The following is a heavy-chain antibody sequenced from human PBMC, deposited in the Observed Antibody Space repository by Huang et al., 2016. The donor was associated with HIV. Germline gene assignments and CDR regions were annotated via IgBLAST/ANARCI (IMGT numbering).Heavy chain of an antibody. Sequence: QVQLVQSGAEVKKPGASVKVSCKVSGYTLTELSIHWVRQAPGKGLELMGGFAPDHGETIYAQNFQGRVTMTEDTSTDTAYMELHSLRPEDTAVYYCAAGYDTYYDIWGQGTMVIASS. D-gene: IGHD2-21*01. CDR1: GYTLTELS. CDR3: AAGYDTYYDI. J-gene: IGHJ3*02. CDR2: FAPDHGET. V-gene: IGHV1-24*01.